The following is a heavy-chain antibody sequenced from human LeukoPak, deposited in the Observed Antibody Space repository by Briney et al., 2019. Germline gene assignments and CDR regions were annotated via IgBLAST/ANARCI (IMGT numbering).Heavy chain of an antibody. CDR3: ARVSYYYDNSGYSAFDI. Sequence: SETLSLTCTVSGGSISSYYWSWIRQPARKGLEWIGRIYTGGSTNYNPSLKSRVTMSVDTSKNQFSLKLSSVTAADTAVYYCARVSYYYDNSGYSAFDIWGQGTMVTVSS. V-gene: IGHV4-4*07. D-gene: IGHD3-22*01. CDR2: IYTGGST. J-gene: IGHJ3*02. CDR1: GGSISSYY.